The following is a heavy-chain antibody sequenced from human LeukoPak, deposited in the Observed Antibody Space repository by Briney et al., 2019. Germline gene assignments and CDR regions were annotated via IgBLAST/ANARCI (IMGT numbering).Heavy chain of an antibody. J-gene: IGHJ3*02. CDR3: ARDLGLYPI. D-gene: IGHD2-8*01. CDR2: IYSGGSI. CDR1: GFTVSSNY. Sequence: GGSLRLSCTASGFTVSSNYMSWVRQAPGKGLERVSVIYSGGSIYYADSVKGRFTISRDNSKNTLYPQMNSLRAEDTAVYYCARDLGLYPIWGQGTMVTVSS. V-gene: IGHV3-53*01.